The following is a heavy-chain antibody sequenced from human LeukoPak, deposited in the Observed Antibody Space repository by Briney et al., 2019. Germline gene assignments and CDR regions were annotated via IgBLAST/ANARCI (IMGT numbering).Heavy chain of an antibody. CDR3: ARVAVTTDFDY. Sequence: ASVKVSCKASGYTFTSYDINWVRQATGQGLEWMGWMNPNSGNTGYAQEFQGRVTMTRNTSISTAYMELSSLRSEDTAVYYCARVAVTTDFDYWGQGTLVTVSS. V-gene: IGHV1-8*01. CDR1: GYTFTSYD. D-gene: IGHD4-17*01. CDR2: MNPNSGNT. J-gene: IGHJ4*02.